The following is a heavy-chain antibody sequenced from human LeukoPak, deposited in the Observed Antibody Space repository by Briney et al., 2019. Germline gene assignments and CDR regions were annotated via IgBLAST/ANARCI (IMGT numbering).Heavy chain of an antibody. CDR2: IQGDERSA. CDR3: VKGHAGTIFGVVPVNPLDY. CDR1: GFRFSGYW. V-gene: IGHV3-74*01. J-gene: IGHJ4*02. Sequence: GGSLRLSCEVFGFRFSGYWMHWVRQAPGKGLEWVSRIQGDERSASYGDSVRGRFTISKDNPKNILYLQMDSLRVEDTAVYYCVKGHAGTIFGVVPVNPLDYWGQGTQVTVSS. D-gene: IGHD3-3*01.